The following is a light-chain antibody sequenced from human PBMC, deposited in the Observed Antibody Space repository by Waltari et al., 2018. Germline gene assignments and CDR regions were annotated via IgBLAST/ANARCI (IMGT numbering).Light chain of an antibody. J-gene: IGKJ3*01. V-gene: IGKV3-15*01. CDR3: HQYNNWPPFT. Sequence: ETVMTQSPTTLSVSPGEGVTLSCRASQSVGTNLAWHQHKPGQAPRPLIYGASTRAAGIPVRFSGSGSGTEFTLTISGLQSEDFAVYYCHQYNNWPPFTFGPGTKVDI. CDR1: QSVGTN. CDR2: GAS.